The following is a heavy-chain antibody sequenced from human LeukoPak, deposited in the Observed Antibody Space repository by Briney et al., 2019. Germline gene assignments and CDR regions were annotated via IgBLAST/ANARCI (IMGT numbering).Heavy chain of an antibody. D-gene: IGHD3-10*01. V-gene: IGHV1-2*02. CDR3: ARDVFGELSMSHWFDP. CDR2: INPNSGGT. CDR1: GYTFTGYY. Sequence: ASVKVSCKASGYTFTGYYMHWVRQAPGQGLEWMGWINPNSGGTNYAQKFQGRVTMTRDTSISTAYMELSRLRSDDTAVYYCARDVFGELSMSHWFDPWGRGTLVTVSS. J-gene: IGHJ5*02.